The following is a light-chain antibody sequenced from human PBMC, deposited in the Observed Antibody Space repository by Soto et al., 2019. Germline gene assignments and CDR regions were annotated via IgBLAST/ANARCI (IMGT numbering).Light chain of an antibody. Sequence: QSVLTQPPSASGSPGQSVTISCTGTSSDVGGYNYVSWYQQHPGKAPKLMIYEVSKRPSGVPDRFSGSKSGNTASLTVSGLQAEDEADYYCSSYAGSNIFYVFGTGTEVTVL. CDR2: EVS. CDR1: SSDVGGYNY. V-gene: IGLV2-8*01. CDR3: SSYAGSNIFYV. J-gene: IGLJ1*01.